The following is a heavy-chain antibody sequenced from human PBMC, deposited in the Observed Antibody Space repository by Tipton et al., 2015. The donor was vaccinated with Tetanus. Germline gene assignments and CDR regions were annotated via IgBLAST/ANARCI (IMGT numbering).Heavy chain of an antibody. Sequence: QLVQSGAEAKKPGASVKVSCKASGYTFTSYGISWVRQAPGQGLEWMGWISAYNGNTNYAQKLQGRVTMTTDTSTSTAYMELRSLRSDDTAVYYCARDKAYYYDSSGYIDAFDIWGQGTMVTVSS. V-gene: IGHV1-18*01. CDR2: ISAYNGNT. D-gene: IGHD3-22*01. CDR1: GYTFTSYG. CDR3: ARDKAYYYDSSGYIDAFDI. J-gene: IGHJ3*02.